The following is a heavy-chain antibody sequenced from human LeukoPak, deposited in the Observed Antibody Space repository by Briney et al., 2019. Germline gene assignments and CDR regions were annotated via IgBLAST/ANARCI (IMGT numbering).Heavy chain of an antibody. CDR1: GFTFSRYS. Sequence: PGGSLRLSCAASGFTFSRYSMNRVRQAPGKGLEWVSSISSSSSYTYYADSVKGRFTMSRDNARNSLYLQMNSLRAEDTAVHYCARPKYSGAYNDASDIWGQGTMVTVSS. CDR2: ISSSSSYT. D-gene: IGHD1-26*01. CDR3: ARPKYSGAYNDASDI. J-gene: IGHJ3*02. V-gene: IGHV3-21*01.